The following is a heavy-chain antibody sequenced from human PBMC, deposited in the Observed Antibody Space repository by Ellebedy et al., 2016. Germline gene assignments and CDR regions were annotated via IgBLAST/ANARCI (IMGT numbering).Heavy chain of an antibody. J-gene: IGHJ3*02. V-gene: IGHV3-66*02. CDR3: ASPLLTTVVTVGGAFDM. CDR1: GLTVSSVY. D-gene: IGHD4-23*01. Sequence: GGSLRLSCAASGLTVSSVYISWFRQPPGRGPEWVSMTSPGGDTYYAISVRGRFTMSRDNSKNTLYLQMNSLRPEDTAVYYCASPLLTTVVTVGGAFDMWGQGTMVTVSS. CDR2: TSPGGDT.